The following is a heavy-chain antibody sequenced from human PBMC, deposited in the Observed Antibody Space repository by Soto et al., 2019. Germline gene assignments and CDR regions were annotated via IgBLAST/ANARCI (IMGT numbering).Heavy chain of an antibody. CDR2: ISGSGGST. J-gene: IGHJ5*02. V-gene: IGHV3-23*01. CDR1: GFTFSDYA. Sequence: EVQLLESGGGLVQPGGSLRLSCAASGFTFSDYAMSWVRQAPGKGVEWVSGISGSGGSTYYADSVNDRFTISRDNTKNTLYIDINSLSDEDTAVYYCAKDSVVIPVAPPGWLEPWGPGTVVTVSS. D-gene: IGHD2-2*01. CDR3: AKDSVVIPVAPPGWLEP.